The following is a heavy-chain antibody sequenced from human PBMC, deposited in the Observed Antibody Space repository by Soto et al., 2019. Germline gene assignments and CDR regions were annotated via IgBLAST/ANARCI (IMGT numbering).Heavy chain of an antibody. CDR3: ARGRLGATVFYWYFDL. CDR2: IIHIFGTA. V-gene: IGHV1-69*12. Sequence: QVQLVQSGAEVKKPGSSVKVSCKASGGTFSSYAISWVRQAPGQGLEWMGGIIHIFGTANYAQKFQGRVTITADEXTXLAYMELSSLRSEDTAVYYCARGRLGATVFYWYFDLWGRGTLVTVSS. J-gene: IGHJ2*01. CDR1: GGTFSSYA. D-gene: IGHD1-26*01.